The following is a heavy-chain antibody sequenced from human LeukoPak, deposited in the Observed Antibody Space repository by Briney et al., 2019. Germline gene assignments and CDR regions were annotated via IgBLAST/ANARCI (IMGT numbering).Heavy chain of an antibody. CDR3: AKLHGARDY. J-gene: IGHJ4*02. D-gene: IGHD4-17*01. Sequence: GGSLRLSCAASGFTVSSNYMSWVRQAPGKGLEWVSAISGSGGSTYYADSVKGRFTISRDNSKNTLYLQMNSLRAEDTAVYYCAKLHGARDYWGQGTLVTVSS. CDR2: ISGSGGST. CDR1: GFTVSSNY. V-gene: IGHV3-23*01.